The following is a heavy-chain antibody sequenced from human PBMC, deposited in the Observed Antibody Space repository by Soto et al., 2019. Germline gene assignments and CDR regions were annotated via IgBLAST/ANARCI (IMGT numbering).Heavy chain of an antibody. CDR3: ARGVGYCSGGKCNSPGCYFDY. J-gene: IGHJ4*02. Sequence: PSETLSLTCTVSGGSLSSLYWSWIRQPPGKGLEWVGYIYYNGNTDYNPSLKSRVTMSVDTSKNQFSLRLSSVTAADTAMYYCARGVGYCSGGKCNSPGCYFDYWGQGIQVTVSS. D-gene: IGHD2-15*01. V-gene: IGHV4-59*11. CDR2: IYYNGNT. CDR1: GGSLSSLY.